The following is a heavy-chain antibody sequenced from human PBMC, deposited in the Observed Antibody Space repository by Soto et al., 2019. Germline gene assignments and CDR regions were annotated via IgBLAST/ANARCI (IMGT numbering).Heavy chain of an antibody. J-gene: IGHJ4*02. V-gene: IGHV3-23*01. CDR3: AKTAVVITVIHVFDY. D-gene: IGHD2-21*01. Sequence: GGSLRLSCVASGFTFSKHAMAWVRQAPGKGLEWVSAISGSGASTYDSDSVKGRFVISRDNANNTLYLQMNSLKAEDTAVYYCAKTAVVITVIHVFDYWGQGTPVTVSS. CDR1: GFTFSKHA. CDR2: ISGSGAST.